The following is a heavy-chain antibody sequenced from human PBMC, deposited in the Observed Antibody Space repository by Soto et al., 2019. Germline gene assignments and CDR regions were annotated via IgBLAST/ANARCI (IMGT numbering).Heavy chain of an antibody. D-gene: IGHD2-8*01. CDR3: PAEYGR. Sequence: PAGSLRLSCGVFEYTFSDACMSWVRQAPGKGLEWLARTNSKIGGKTTDYAAPVQGIFIIASNNSKTPLYLQMSTLNIADKSVDLCPAEYGRWGQGTLVTVSS. J-gene: IGHJ4*02. V-gene: IGHV3-15*01. CDR2: TNSKIGGKTT. CDR1: EYTFSDAC.